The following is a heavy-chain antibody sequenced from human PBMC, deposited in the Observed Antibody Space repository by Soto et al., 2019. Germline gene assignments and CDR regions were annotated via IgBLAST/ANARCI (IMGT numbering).Heavy chain of an antibody. Sequence: QVQLVESGGGVVQPWRSLRLSCAASGFSFSSYGMHWVHLAPGRGLEWVACISYDGRNKYYADSVQGRFTISRANSKNTMYLQMNSVRAEDPAVYYCAKDRGGPAAIRYFDYGMDVWGQGTTVTVSS. V-gene: IGHV3-30*18. CDR2: ISYDGRNK. CDR1: GFSFSSYG. CDR3: AKDRGGPAAIRYFDYGMDV. J-gene: IGHJ6*02. D-gene: IGHD2-2*01.